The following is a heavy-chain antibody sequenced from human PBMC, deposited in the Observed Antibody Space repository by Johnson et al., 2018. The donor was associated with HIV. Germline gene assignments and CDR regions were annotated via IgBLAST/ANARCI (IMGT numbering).Heavy chain of an antibody. V-gene: IGHV3-23*04. Sequence: VQLVESGGGVVQPGRSLRLSCAASGFTFSSNAMSWVRQAPGKGLERVAATSSSGGSTSYADSVKGQFTISRDNSKNTLFLQMNSLRAEDTAVYCCAKAFSTFNDAFDIWGQGTMVTVSS. CDR1: GFTFSSNA. D-gene: IGHD2/OR15-2a*01. CDR3: AKAFSTFNDAFDI. J-gene: IGHJ3*02. CDR2: TSSSGGST.